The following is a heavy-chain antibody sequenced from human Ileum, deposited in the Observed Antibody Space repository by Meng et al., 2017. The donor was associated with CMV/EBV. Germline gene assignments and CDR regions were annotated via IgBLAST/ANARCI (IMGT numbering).Heavy chain of an antibody. Sequence: GESLKISCAASGFTFSSHAMHWVRQAPGKGLEWVAVSSYDGNSQYYTDSVKGRFTISRDNSDNTLYLQMNSLRVEDTAVYYCARGMIAAYNYAMDVWGQGTTVTVSS. J-gene: IGHJ6*02. CDR2: SSYDGNSQ. CDR1: GFTFSSHA. V-gene: IGHV3-30*04. CDR3: ARGMIAAYNYAMDV. D-gene: IGHD2-21*01.